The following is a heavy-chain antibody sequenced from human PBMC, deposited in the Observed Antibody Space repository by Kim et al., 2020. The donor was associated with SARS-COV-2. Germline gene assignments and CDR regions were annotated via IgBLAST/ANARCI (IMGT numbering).Heavy chain of an antibody. CDR3: ARGGYSSSWYGAHWYVDL. D-gene: IGHD6-13*01. Sequence: LKRRVTISVDTSKNQFSLKLSSVTAADTAVYYCARGGYSSSWYGAHWYVDLWGRGTLVTVSS. J-gene: IGHJ2*01. V-gene: IGHV4-34*01.